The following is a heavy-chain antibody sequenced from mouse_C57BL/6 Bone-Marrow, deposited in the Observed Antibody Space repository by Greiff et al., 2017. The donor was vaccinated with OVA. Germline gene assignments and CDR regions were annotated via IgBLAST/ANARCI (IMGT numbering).Heavy chain of an antibody. D-gene: IGHD1-1*01. CDR2: INPNNGGT. V-gene: IGHV1-26*01. J-gene: IGHJ4*01. CDR3: ANGSSYGGDY. Sequence: EVQLQQSGPELVKPGASVKISCKASGYTFTDYYMNWVKQSHGKSLEWIGDINPNNGGTSYNQKFKGKATLTVDKSSSTAYMELRSLTSEDSAVYYCANGSSYGGDYWGQGTSVTVSS. CDR1: GYTFTDYY.